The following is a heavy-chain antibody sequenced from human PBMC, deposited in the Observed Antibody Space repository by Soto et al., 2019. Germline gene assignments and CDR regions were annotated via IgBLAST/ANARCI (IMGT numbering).Heavy chain of an antibody. CDR2: ISYDGSNK. V-gene: IGHV3-30*10. CDR3: AKGLGELSPESYDH. D-gene: IGHD3-16*02. Sequence: GGSLRLSCAASGFTFSTFAMHWFRQAPGKGLEWVAVISYDGSNKYHIDSVKGRFTISRDNSRNTLYLQMNSLRAEDTAMYYCAKGLGELSPESYDHWGQGTPVTVSS. CDR1: GFTFSTFA. J-gene: IGHJ4*02.